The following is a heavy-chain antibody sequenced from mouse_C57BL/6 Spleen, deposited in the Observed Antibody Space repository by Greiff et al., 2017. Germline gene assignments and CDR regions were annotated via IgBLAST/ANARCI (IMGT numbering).Heavy chain of an antibody. CDR2: IYPSDSET. CDR1: GYTFTSYW. V-gene: IGHV1-61*01. J-gene: IGHJ2*01. D-gene: IGHD2-4*01. Sequence: VQLQQPGAELVRPGSSVKLSCKASGYTFTSYWMDWVKQRPGQGLEWIGNIYPSDSETHYNQKFKDKATLTVDKSSSTAYMQLSSLTSEDSAVYYCARGTGDYDAYFDYWGQGTTLTVSS. CDR3: ARGTGDYDAYFDY.